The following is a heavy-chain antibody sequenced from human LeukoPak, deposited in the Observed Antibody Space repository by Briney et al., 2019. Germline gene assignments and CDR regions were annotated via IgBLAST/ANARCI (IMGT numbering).Heavy chain of an antibody. CDR2: IYYSGST. D-gene: IGHD2/OR15-2a*01. V-gene: IGHV4-39*01. CDR3: ARSVRGILYYFDY. CDR1: GGSISSSSYY. Sequence: SETLSLTCTVSGGSISSSSYYWGWIRPPPGKGLEWIGSIYYSGSTYYNPSLKSRVTISVDTSKNQFSLKLSSVTAADTAVYYCARSVRGILYYFDYWGQGTLVTVSS. J-gene: IGHJ4*02.